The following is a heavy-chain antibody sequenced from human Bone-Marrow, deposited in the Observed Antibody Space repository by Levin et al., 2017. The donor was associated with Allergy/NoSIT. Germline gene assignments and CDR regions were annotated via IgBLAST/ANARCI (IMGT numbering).Heavy chain of an antibody. D-gene: IGHD4-11*01. J-gene: IGHJ4*02. Sequence: GESLKISCAASGFTFSSYSMNWVRQAPGKGLEWVSSISSSSSYIYYADSVKGRFTISRDNAKNSLYLQMNSLRAEDTAVYYCATTTVSYFDYWGQGTLVTVSS. CDR2: ISSSSSYI. V-gene: IGHV3-21*01. CDR1: GFTFSSYS. CDR3: ATTTVSYFDY.